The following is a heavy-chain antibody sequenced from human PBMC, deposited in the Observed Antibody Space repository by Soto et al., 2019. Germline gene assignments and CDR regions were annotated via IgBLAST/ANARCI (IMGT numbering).Heavy chain of an antibody. J-gene: IGHJ4*02. V-gene: IGHV3-30*18. D-gene: IGHD6-19*01. CDR1: GFTFSSYG. CDR2: ISYDGSNK. Sequence: QVQLVESGGGVVQPGRSPRLSCAASGFTFSSYGMHWVRQAPGKGLEWVAVISYDGSNKYYTDSVKGRFTISRDNSKNTLYLQMNSLRAEDTAVYYCAKGGDSSGWYDDYWGQGTLVTVSS. CDR3: AKGGDSSGWYDDY.